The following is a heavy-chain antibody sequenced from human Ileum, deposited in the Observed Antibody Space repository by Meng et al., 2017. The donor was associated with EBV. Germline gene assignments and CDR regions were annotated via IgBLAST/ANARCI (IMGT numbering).Heavy chain of an antibody. D-gene: IGHD1-26*01. J-gene: IGHJ4*02. CDR3: ARDVTSGSSID. Sequence: EVQMVTSGGGLVKPGGSLRFSCAASGFTFSKNGMNWVRQTPGKGLEWVSSIDSGSSYIYYADSVKGRFTISRDNARNSLYLQMNSLRAEDTAVYYCARDVTSGSSIDWGPGTMVTVSA. V-gene: IGHV3-21*01. CDR2: IDSGSSYI. CDR1: GFTFSKNG.